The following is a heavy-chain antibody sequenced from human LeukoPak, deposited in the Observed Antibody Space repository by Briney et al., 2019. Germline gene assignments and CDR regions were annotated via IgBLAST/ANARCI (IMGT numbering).Heavy chain of an antibody. CDR3: ARGATRLTHYYYMDV. CDR2: ISSSGSTI. J-gene: IGHJ6*03. D-gene: IGHD5-24*01. CDR1: GFTFSSYE. V-gene: IGHV3-48*03. Sequence: GGSLRLSCAASGFTFSSYEMNWVRQAPGKGLEGVSYISSSGSTIYYADSVKGRFTISRDNAKNSLYLQMKSLRAEDTAVYYCARGATRLTHYYYMDVWGKGTTVTVSS.